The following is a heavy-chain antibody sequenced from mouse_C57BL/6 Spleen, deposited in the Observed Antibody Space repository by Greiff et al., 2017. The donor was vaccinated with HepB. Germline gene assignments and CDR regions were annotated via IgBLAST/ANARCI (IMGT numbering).Heavy chain of an antibody. CDR3: ARRIYYYGSKYFDY. J-gene: IGHJ2*01. CDR2: IYPGSGST. D-gene: IGHD1-1*01. Sequence: QVQLQQPGAELVKPGASVKMSCKASGYTFTSYWITWVKQRPGQGLEWIGDIYPGSGSTNYNAKFKSKATLTVDTSSSTAYMQLSSLTSEDSAVYYCARRIYYYGSKYFDYWGQGTTLTVSS. CDR1: GYTFTSYW. V-gene: IGHV1-55*01.